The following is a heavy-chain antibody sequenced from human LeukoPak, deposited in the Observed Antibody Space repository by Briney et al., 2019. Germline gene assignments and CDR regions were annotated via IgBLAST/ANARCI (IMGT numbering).Heavy chain of an antibody. J-gene: IGHJ4*02. Sequence: ASVKVSCKASGGTFSSYAISWVRQAPGQGLEWMGGIIPIFGTANYAQKFQGRVTITADESTSTAYMELSSLRSEDTAVYYCARGGRIAAAGTTFDYWGQGTLVTVSS. D-gene: IGHD6-13*01. CDR1: GGTFSSYA. CDR2: IIPIFGTA. CDR3: ARGGRIAAAGTTFDY. V-gene: IGHV1-69*13.